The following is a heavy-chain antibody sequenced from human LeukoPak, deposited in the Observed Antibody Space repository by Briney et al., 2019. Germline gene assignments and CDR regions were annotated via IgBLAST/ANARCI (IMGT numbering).Heavy chain of an antibody. CDR1: GASVSSSHW. V-gene: IGHV4-4*02. J-gene: IGHJ4*02. CDR3: ATSTGYSGYDRFDY. Sequence: SGTLSLTCAVSGASVSSSHWWSWVRQPPGRGLEWIGEIFHSGNTNYNPSLKSRVTISVDRSKNQFSLKLSSVTAADTAVYYCATSTGYSGYDRFDYWGQGTLVTVSS. CDR2: IFHSGNT. D-gene: IGHD5-12*01.